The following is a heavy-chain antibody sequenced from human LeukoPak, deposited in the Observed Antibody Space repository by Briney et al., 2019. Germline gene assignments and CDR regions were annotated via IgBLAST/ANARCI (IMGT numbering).Heavy chain of an antibody. Sequence: PGGSLRLSCAASGFTFSDYYMSWIRQAPGKGLEWVSSISSSGSTIYYADSVKGRFTISRDNAKNSLYLQMNSLRAEDTAVYFCARAYGGDPHYFQHWGRGTLVTVSS. J-gene: IGHJ1*01. D-gene: IGHD3-16*01. CDR3: ARAYGGDPHYFQH. V-gene: IGHV3-11*04. CDR1: GFTFSDYY. CDR2: ISSSGSTI.